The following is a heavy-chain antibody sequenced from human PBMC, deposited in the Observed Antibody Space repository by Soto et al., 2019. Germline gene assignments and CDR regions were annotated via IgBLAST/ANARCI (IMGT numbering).Heavy chain of an antibody. CDR1: GGTFSSYT. Sequence: QVQLVQSGAEVKKPGSSVKVSCKASGGTFSSYTISWVRQAPGQGLEWMGRIIPILGIANYAQKFQGRVTITADKATSTVYMELSSLRCEDTAVYCCARERTIVGSGSYYRRCPGGYYYCYMDVWGKGTTVTVSS. V-gene: IGHV1-69*08. D-gene: IGHD3-10*01. CDR3: ARERTIVGSGSYYRRCPGGYYYCYMDV. CDR2: IIPILGIA. J-gene: IGHJ6*03.